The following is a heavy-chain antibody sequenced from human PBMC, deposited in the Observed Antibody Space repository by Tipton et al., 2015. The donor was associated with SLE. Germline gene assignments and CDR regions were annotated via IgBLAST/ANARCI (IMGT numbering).Heavy chain of an antibody. CDR1: GGSLSNTYYF. J-gene: IGHJ4*02. D-gene: IGHD1-7*01. CDR3: TFDS. Sequence: TLSLTCAVSGGSLSNTYYFWAWIRQVPGKGLEWITTTHYSGTTFHNPSLKSRVTTSMDTSKNQFFLQLSSGARQTTGELQWTFDSWGQGTLVTVSS. V-gene: IGHV4-39*07. CDR2: THYSGTT.